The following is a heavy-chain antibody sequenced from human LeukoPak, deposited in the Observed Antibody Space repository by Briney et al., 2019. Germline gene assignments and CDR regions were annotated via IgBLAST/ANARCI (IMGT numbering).Heavy chain of an antibody. CDR1: GFTFSSYS. V-gene: IGHV3-33*08. Sequence: GGSLRLSCAASGFTFSSYSMNWVRQAPGKGLEWVAVIWYEGSNKHYADSVRGRFTISRDNSKNMLYLQMNSLRAEDTAVYFCARGEYDILTGYIDHWGQGTLVTVSS. CDR3: ARGEYDILTGYIDH. CDR2: IWYEGSNK. D-gene: IGHD3-9*01. J-gene: IGHJ4*02.